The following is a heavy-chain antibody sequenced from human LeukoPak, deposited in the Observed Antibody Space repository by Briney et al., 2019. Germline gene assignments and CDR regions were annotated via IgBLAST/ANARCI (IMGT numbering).Heavy chain of an antibody. CDR3: ARVRYDSSGYYTGPLDY. Sequence: ASVKVSCKASGGTFSSYAISWVRQAPGQGXXWMGRIIPILGIANYAQKFQGRVPITADKSTSTAYMELSRLRSEDTAVYYCARVRYDSSGYYTGPLDYWGQGTLVTVSS. D-gene: IGHD3-22*01. CDR2: IIPILGIA. CDR1: GGTFSSYA. J-gene: IGHJ4*02. V-gene: IGHV1-69*04.